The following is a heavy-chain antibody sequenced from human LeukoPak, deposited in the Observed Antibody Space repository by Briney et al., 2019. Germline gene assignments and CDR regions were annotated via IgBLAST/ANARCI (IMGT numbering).Heavy chain of an antibody. J-gene: IGHJ6*03. CDR3: ACMATVRDYYMDV. CDR1: GGSISSSSYY. Sequence: PSETLSLTCTVSGGSISSSSYYWGWIRQPPGKGLEWIGSIYYSGSTYYNPSLKSRVTISVDTSKNQFSLKLSSVTAADTAVYYCACMATVRDYYMDVWGKGTTVTVSS. V-gene: IGHV4-39*01. D-gene: IGHD5-24*01. CDR2: IYYSGST.